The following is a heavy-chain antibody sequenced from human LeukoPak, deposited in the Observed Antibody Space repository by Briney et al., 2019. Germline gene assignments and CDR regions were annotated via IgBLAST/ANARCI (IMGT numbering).Heavy chain of an antibody. CDR2: IYTSGST. V-gene: IGHV4-4*07. CDR1: GGSISSYY. Sequence: SETLSLTCTVSGGSISSYYWSWIRQPAGKGLEWIGRIYTSGSTNYNPSLTRRVTMSVDRSKNQFSLKLSSVTAADTAVYYCARDSVGGNSPFRYYYYGMDVWGQGTTVTVSS. D-gene: IGHD4-23*01. J-gene: IGHJ6*02. CDR3: ARDSVGGNSPFRYYYYGMDV.